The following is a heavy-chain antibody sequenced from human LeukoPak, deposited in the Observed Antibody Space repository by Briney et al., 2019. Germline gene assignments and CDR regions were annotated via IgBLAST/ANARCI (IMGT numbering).Heavy chain of an antibody. CDR2: INHSGST. CDR3: AREPFHCSGYYPFDY. Sequence: PSETLSLTCAVYGGSFSGYYWSWIRQPPGKGLEWIGEINHSGSTNYNPSLKSRVTISVDTSKNQFSLKLSSVTAADTAVYYCAREPFHCSGYYPFDYWGQGTLVTVSS. CDR1: GGSFSGYY. V-gene: IGHV4-34*01. J-gene: IGHJ4*02. D-gene: IGHD3-22*01.